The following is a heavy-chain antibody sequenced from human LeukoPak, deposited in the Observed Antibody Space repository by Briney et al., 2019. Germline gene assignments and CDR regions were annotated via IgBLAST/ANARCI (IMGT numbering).Heavy chain of an antibody. D-gene: IGHD5-24*01. J-gene: IGHJ3*02. Sequence: PGGSLRLSCAASGFTFDDYAMHWVRQAPGKGLEWVSGISWNSGSIGYADSVKGRFTISRDNAKNSLYLQMNSLRAEDTALYYCAKDIPREGYFGGGFDIWGQGTMVTVSS. CDR1: GFTFDDYA. CDR3: AKDIPREGYFGGGFDI. V-gene: IGHV3-9*01. CDR2: ISWNSGSI.